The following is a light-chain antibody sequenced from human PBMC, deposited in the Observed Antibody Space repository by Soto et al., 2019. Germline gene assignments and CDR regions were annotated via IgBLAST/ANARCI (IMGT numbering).Light chain of an antibody. CDR2: AAS. Sequence: DIQMTQSPSSLSASVGDSVTVTCRASQSIGSYVNWYQQNPGKAPYLLIYAASSLQSGVPSTFSGSGSGTDFTLTISSLQPEDFATYYCQQNYSTPYTFGRGTNLEIK. CDR1: QSIGSY. CDR3: QQNYSTPYT. J-gene: IGKJ2*01. V-gene: IGKV1-39*01.